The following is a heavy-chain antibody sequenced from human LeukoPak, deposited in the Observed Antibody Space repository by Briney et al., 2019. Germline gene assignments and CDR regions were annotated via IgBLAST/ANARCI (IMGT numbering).Heavy chain of an antibody. CDR2: ISGSGGST. CDR3: VSFYETY. J-gene: IGHJ4*02. V-gene: IGHV3-23*01. CDR1: GFIFSSYA. Sequence: SGGSLRLSCAASGFIFSSYAMSWVRQAPGKGLEWVSGISGSGGSTVYADSVQGRFTISRDNSKNTVYLQMNSLRAEDTAVYYCVSFYETYWGRGTLVTVSS. D-gene: IGHD2/OR15-2a*01.